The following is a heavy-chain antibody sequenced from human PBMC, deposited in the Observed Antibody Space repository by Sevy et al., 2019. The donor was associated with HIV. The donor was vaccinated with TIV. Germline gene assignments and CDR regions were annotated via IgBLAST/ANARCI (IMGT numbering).Heavy chain of an antibody. CDR1: GFTFSSYW. Sequence: GFLRLSCAASGFTFSSYWMNWVRQAPGKGLEWGANIKEDGSDKYFVDTVKGPFTIYRDNVQNSLYLEMNSLRAEDTAVYYCARWDVWGKGTTVTVSS. CDR2: IKEDGSDK. J-gene: IGHJ6*04. V-gene: IGHV3-7*01. CDR3: ARWDV.